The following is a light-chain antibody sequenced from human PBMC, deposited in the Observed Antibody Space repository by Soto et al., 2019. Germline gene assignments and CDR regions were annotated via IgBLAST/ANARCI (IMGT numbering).Light chain of an antibody. J-gene: IGKJ3*01. V-gene: IGKV1-39*01. CDR1: QNISRY. CDR3: QQTYNGPRT. CDR2: AAS. Sequence: DIQMTQFPSSLSASVGDRVIITCRAGQNISRYLHWFQQKPGEAPKLLIYAASNLQTGVPSRFSGSRSGTNFTLTINSLQPVDFATYYCQQTYNGPRTFGPGTKVDIK.